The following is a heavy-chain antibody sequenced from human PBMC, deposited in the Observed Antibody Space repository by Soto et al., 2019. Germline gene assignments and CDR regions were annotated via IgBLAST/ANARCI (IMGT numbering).Heavy chain of an antibody. CDR2: INHSGST. V-gene: IGHV4-34*01. Sequence: PSEILSLTCAVYGGSFSGYYWSWIRQPPGKGLEWIGEINHSGSTNYNPSLKSRVTISVDTSKNQFSLKLSSVTAADTAVYYCARGDIAAAFNWFDPWGQGTLVNVSS. CDR3: ARGDIAAAFNWFDP. D-gene: IGHD6-13*01. CDR1: GGSFSGYY. J-gene: IGHJ5*02.